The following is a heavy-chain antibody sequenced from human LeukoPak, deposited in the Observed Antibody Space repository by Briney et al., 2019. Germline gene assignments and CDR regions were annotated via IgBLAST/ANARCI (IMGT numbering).Heavy chain of an antibody. Sequence: GGSLRLSCAASGFTFSSYGMHWVRQAPGKGLEWGAFISYDGSNNYYTDSVKGRFTISRENSKNALYLQMNSLRAEDTAVYYCAKDSMVRGENYFDYWGQGNRVIVSS. CDR2: ISYDGSNN. D-gene: IGHD3-10*01. CDR1: GFTFSSYG. CDR3: AKDSMVRGENYFDY. J-gene: IGHJ4*02. V-gene: IGHV3-30*18.